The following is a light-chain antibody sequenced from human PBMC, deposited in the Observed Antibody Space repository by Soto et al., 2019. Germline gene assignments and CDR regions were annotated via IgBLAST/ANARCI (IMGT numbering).Light chain of an antibody. V-gene: IGKV1-39*01. CDR2: TTS. CDR1: QTIQEY. J-gene: IGKJ1*01. CDR3: QQTNTSPLT. Sequence: DIQITQPPRSLSTSFHISVIITVRSSQTIQEYLNWYQQKPGQAPQLLIHTTSTLQSGAPSRFSGSGSGTDYTLTINSLQPEDFATYYCQQTNTSPLTFGQGTKVDIK.